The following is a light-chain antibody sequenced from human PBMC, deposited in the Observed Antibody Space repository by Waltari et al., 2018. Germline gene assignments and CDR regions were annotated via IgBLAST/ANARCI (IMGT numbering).Light chain of an antibody. CDR1: QSVGRS. J-gene: IGKJ1*01. Sequence: EIVLTQSPGTLSLSPGECATLSCRATQSVGRSLAWYQQKPGQAPRLLIYDASKRATGIPERFSGGGSGTDFSLTISRLEPEDFAVYYCQMYVRLPVTFGQGTKVEIK. V-gene: IGKV3-20*01. CDR2: DAS. CDR3: QMYVRLPVT.